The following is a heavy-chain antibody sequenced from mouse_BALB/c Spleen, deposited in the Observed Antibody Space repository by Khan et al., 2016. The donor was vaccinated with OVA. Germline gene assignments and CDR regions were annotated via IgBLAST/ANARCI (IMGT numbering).Heavy chain of an antibody. CDR3: ARGSGNSRFAY. CDR2: ISTYDGDA. D-gene: IGHD1-3*01. Sequence: QVQLQQSGAELVRPGVSVKISCKGSGYTFTDYAMHWVKQSHAKSLEWIGVISTYDGDADYNQKFKGKATMTVDKSSSTAYMELARLTSEVSAIYYCARGSGNSRFAYWGQGTLVTVSA. J-gene: IGHJ3*01. CDR1: GYTFTDYA. V-gene: IGHV1S137*01.